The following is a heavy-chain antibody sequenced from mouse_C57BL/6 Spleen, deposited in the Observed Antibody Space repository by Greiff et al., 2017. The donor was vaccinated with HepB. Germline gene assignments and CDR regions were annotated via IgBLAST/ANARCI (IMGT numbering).Heavy chain of an antibody. CDR3: ARREGLSY. CDR2: IDPSDSYT. CDR1: GYTFTSYW. V-gene: IGHV1-50*01. J-gene: IGHJ3*01. Sequence: QVQLQQPGAELVKPGASVKLSCKASGYTFTSYWMQWVKQRPGQGLEWIGEIDPSDSYTNYNQKFKGKATLTVDTSSSTAYMQRSSRTSEDSAVYYCARREGLSYWGQGTLVTVSA. D-gene: IGHD3-3*01.